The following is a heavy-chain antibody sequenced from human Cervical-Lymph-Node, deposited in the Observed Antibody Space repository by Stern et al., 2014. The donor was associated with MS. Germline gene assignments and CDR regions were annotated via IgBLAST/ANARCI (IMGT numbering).Heavy chain of an antibody. D-gene: IGHD4-11*01. Sequence: QVQLVQSGAVVKKPGSSVKVSCKVSGGTFNNYAISWVRQAPGDGLQWMGGIIPIFGTANYAQKFQGRATITADASTSTVYMDLSSLRSEDTAVYYCARGNDYSSSPPLWGQGTLVSVSS. CDR3: ARGNDYSSSPPL. J-gene: IGHJ1*01. V-gene: IGHV1-69*01. CDR2: IIPIFGTA. CDR1: GGTFNNYA.